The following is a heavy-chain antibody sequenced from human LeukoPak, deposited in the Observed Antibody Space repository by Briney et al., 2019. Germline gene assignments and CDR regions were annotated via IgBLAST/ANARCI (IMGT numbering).Heavy chain of an antibody. CDR2: IFYNGST. D-gene: IGHD7-27*01. Sequence: SETLSLTCTVSGGSMSSSSYYWGWIRQPPGKGLEWIGYIFYNGSTNYNPSLKSRVTISIDTSKNQFSLNLSSVTAADTAVYYCARRPNWGPVFDYWGQGTLVTVSS. V-gene: IGHV4-61*05. CDR3: ARRPNWGPVFDY. J-gene: IGHJ4*02. CDR1: GGSMSSSSYY.